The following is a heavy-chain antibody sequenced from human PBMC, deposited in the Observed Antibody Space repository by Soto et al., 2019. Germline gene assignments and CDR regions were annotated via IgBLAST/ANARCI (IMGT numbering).Heavy chain of an antibody. CDR1: GGSISSYY. D-gene: IGHD5-12*01. V-gene: IGHV4-59*01. J-gene: IGHJ4*02. Sequence: SETLSLTCTVAGGSISSYYWSWIRQPPGKGLVWMGDIYYSGSTNYNPSLKSRVTISVTKSKNQFCLKLSSLTAADAAAYYGAGGIVAADYFGCCGQGTMVTFAT. CDR3: AGGIVAADYFGC. CDR2: IYYSGST.